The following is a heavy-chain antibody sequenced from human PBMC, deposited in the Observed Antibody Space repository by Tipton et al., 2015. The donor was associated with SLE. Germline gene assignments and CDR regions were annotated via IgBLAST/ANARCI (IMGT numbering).Heavy chain of an antibody. V-gene: IGHV1-18*01. Sequence: QSGAEVKKPGASVKVSCKASGYTFTSYDINWVRQAPGQGLEWMGWISAYNGNTNYAQKLQGRVTMTTDTSTSTAYMELRSLGSEDTAVYYCARDGGDCGGDCYSEYYYYYGMDVWGQGTTVTVSS. CDR2: ISAYNGNT. CDR3: ARDGGDCGGDCYSEYYYYYGMDV. J-gene: IGHJ6*02. CDR1: GYTFTSYD. D-gene: IGHD2-21*01.